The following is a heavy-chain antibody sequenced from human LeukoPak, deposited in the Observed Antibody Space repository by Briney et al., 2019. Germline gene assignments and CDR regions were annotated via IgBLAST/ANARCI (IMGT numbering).Heavy chain of an antibody. CDR2: ISGSGGST. J-gene: IGHJ3*02. CDR1: GFTFSSYA. V-gene: IGHV3-23*01. D-gene: IGHD6-13*01. CDR3: AKRVIAAAAPGAFDI. Sequence: GGSLRLSCAASGFTFSSYAMSWVRQAPGKVLEWVSAISGSGGSTYYADSVKGRFTISRDNSKNTLYLQMNSLRAEDTAVYYCAKRVIAAAAPGAFDIWGQGTMVTVPS.